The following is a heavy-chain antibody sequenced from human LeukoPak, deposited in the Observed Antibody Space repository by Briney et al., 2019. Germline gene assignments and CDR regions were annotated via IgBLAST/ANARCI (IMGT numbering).Heavy chain of an antibody. D-gene: IGHD3-22*01. V-gene: IGHV1-2*06. CDR1: GYTFTGYY. J-gene: IGHJ6*03. CDR3: ARDKTYDSSCWGSFYYYYMDV. CDR2: INPNSGGT. Sequence: ASVKVSCKASGYTFTGYYMHWVRQAPGQGLEWMGRINPNSGGTNYAQKFQGRVTMTRDTSISTAYMELSRLRSDDTAVYYCARDKTYDSSCWGSFYYYYMDVWGKGTTVTVSS.